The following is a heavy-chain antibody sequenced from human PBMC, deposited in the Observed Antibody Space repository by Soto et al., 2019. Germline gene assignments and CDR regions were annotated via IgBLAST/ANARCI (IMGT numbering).Heavy chain of an antibody. J-gene: IGHJ4*02. CDR1: GFSFNNYA. CDR2: FSGGGRA. Sequence: EVQLLESGGALVRPGGSLRLSCAASGFSFNNYALSWVRQAPGKGLEWVSTFSGGGRAYYAASMQSRFTIARDSSQDTVHLQISDLRPEDTAVYYCAKESLPEHYGDTLFDYWGQGTRVTVSS. D-gene: IGHD4-17*01. V-gene: IGHV3-23*01. CDR3: AKESLPEHYGDTLFDY.